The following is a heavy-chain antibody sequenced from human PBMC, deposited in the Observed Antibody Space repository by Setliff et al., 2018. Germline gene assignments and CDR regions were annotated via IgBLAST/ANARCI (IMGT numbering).Heavy chain of an antibody. Sequence: PGGSLRLSCAASGFTFSSFEMNWVRQAPGKGLDWVSYIGGSGSIIYYADSVKGRFTVSRDNARNSLYLQMNSLRTEDTALYYCAKGGDSSSWYGFSYYYYMDVWGKGTTVTVSS. CDR1: GFTFSSFE. CDR2: IGGSGSII. D-gene: IGHD6-13*01. CDR3: AKGGDSSSWYGFSYYYYMDV. J-gene: IGHJ6*03. V-gene: IGHV3-48*03.